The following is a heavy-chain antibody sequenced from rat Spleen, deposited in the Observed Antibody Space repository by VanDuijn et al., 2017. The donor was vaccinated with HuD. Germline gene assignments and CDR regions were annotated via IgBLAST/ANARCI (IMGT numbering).Heavy chain of an antibody. J-gene: IGHJ3*01. V-gene: IGHV5S10*01. Sequence: EVQLVESGGGLVQPGRSLKLSCAASGFTFSDYNMAWVRQAPKKGLEWVATIIYDGTRTFYRDSVKGRFTISRDNSKNTLYLQMDSLTSEDTATYFCTTGPRILRIDWFAYWGQGTLVNVSP. CDR3: TTGPRILRIDWFAY. CDR2: IIYDGTRT. CDR1: GFTFSDYN. D-gene: IGHD1-6*01.